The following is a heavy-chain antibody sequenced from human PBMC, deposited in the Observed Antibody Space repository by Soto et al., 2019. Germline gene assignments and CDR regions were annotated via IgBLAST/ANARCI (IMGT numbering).Heavy chain of an antibody. V-gene: IGHV1-69*01. CDR3: AREVNEVGAIHLDY. Sequence: QVQLVQSGAEVKKPGSSVKVSCKASGGTFSSYAISWVRQAPGQGLEWMGGIIPIFGTANYAQKFQGRVTITADESTSTAYMELSSLRSDDTAVYYCAREVNEVGAIHLDYWGQGTLVTVSS. D-gene: IGHD1-26*01. J-gene: IGHJ4*02. CDR2: IIPIFGTA. CDR1: GGTFSSYA.